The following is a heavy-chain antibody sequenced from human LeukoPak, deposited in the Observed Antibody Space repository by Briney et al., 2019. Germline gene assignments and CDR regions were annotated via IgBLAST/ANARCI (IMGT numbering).Heavy chain of an antibody. CDR2: IKEDGSEK. Sequence: GGSLRLSCAASGFTFSNYWMSWVRQAPGKGLEWVANIKEDGSEKYYVDSVEGRFTISRDNAKNSLYLQMNSLRAEDTAVYYCARDLTPFDYGDYYDAFDIWGQGTMVTVSS. J-gene: IGHJ3*02. V-gene: IGHV3-7*01. CDR3: ARDLTPFDYGDYYDAFDI. D-gene: IGHD4-17*01. CDR1: GFTFSNYW.